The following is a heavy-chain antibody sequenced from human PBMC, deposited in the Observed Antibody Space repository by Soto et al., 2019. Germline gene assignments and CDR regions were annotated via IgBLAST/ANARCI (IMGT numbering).Heavy chain of an antibody. CDR3: AREERVASFEY. CDR1: GGSVSSGSYF. CDR2: IYNSGNT. J-gene: IGHJ4*02. D-gene: IGHD5-12*01. Sequence: PSETLSLTCNVSGGSVSSGSYFWSWIRQPPGKGLEWIGYIYNSGNTKYNPSLKSRVTISADTSKNQFSLKLSSVPAADPGVYYCAREERVASFEYWGQGSPV. V-gene: IGHV4-61*01.